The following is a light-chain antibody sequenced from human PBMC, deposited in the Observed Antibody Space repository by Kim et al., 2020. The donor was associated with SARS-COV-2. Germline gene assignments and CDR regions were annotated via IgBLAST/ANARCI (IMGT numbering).Light chain of an antibody. Sequence: SASVGDRVTITGRASQDISHWLSWYQQKPGNAPKLLVYKASTLETGVPSRFSGGGSGTEFTLTISSLQPDDFATYFCQQYNSNSYTFGQGTKLEI. CDR3: QQYNSNSYT. CDR2: KAS. J-gene: IGKJ2*01. CDR1: QDISHW. V-gene: IGKV1-5*03.